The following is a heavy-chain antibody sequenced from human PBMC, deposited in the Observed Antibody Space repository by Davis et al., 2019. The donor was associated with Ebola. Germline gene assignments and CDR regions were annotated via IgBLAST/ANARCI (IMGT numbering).Heavy chain of an antibody. J-gene: IGHJ2*01. Sequence: SETLSLTCSVSGGSISSSNYYWGWIRQPPGKGLEWIGAIYYSGSTKYNPSHKSRVTISVDTSKNQFSLRLSSVTAADTAVYYCARGSAGHFDLWGRGTLVTVSS. CDR1: GGSISSSNYY. D-gene: IGHD6-13*01. CDR2: IYYSGST. V-gene: IGHV4-61*05. CDR3: ARGSAGHFDL.